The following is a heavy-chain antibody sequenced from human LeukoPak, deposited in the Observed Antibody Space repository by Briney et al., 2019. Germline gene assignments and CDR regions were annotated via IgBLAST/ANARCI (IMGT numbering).Heavy chain of an antibody. CDR1: GYSFTSYW. CDR2: IYPGDSDT. Sequence: PGESLKISCKGSGYSFTSYWIGWVRQMPGKGLEWMGIIYPGDSDTRYSPSFQGQVTISADKSISTAYLQWRSLKASDTAMYYCARRQASCTNGVCYTLYGMDVWGQGTTVTVSS. V-gene: IGHV5-51*01. J-gene: IGHJ6*02. CDR3: ARRQASCTNGVCYTLYGMDV. D-gene: IGHD2-8*01.